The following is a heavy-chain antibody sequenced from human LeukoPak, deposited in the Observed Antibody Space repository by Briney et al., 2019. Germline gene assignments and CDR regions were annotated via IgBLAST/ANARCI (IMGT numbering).Heavy chain of an antibody. CDR3: ARLRFGRYFDWLLSYYYYYGMDV. Sequence: SETLSLTCAVYGGSFSGYYWSWIRQPPGKGLEWNGEINHSGSTNYNPSLKSRVTISVDTSKNQFSLKLSSVTAADTAVYYCARLRFGRYFDWLLSYYYYYGMDVWGQGATVTVSS. CDR2: INHSGST. J-gene: IGHJ6*02. D-gene: IGHD3-9*01. V-gene: IGHV4-34*01. CDR1: GGSFSGYY.